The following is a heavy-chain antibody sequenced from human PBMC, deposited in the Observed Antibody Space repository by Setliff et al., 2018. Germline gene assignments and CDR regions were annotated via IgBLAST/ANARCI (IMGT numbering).Heavy chain of an antibody. CDR2: IYHDGNT. Sequence: SETLSLTCAVSGVSVNSLTWWSWVRQSPGKGLEWIGHIYHDGNTKSYPSVHFNQSLKSRVTMSVDKSKNHFSLELTSVTAADTAAYYCARGGGGYHAASWGQGILVTVSS. V-gene: IGHV4-4*02. D-gene: IGHD2-2*01. CDR3: ARGGGGYHAAS. CDR1: GVSVNSLTW. J-gene: IGHJ5*02.